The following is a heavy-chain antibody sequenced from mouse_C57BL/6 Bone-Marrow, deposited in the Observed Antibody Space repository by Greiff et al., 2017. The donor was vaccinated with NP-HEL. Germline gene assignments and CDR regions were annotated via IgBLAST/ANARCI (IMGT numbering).Heavy chain of an antibody. CDR1: GFTFSSYG. V-gene: IGHV5-6*01. CDR2: ISSGGSYT. CDR3: ARHEGDTTARFAY. Sequence: EVKLVESGGDLVKPGGSLKLSCAASGFTFSSYGMSWVRQTPDKRLEWVATISSGGSYTYYPDSVKGRFTISRDNAKNTLYLQMSSLKSEDTAMYYCARHEGDTTARFAYWGQGTLVTVSA. D-gene: IGHD1-2*01. J-gene: IGHJ3*01.